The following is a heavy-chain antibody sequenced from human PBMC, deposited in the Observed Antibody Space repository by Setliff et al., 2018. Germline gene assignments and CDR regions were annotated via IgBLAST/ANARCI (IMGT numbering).Heavy chain of an antibody. CDR1: GGSISSYY. D-gene: IGHD6-19*01. V-gene: IGHV4-4*07. CDR2: IYIGGSA. CDR3: AREQWLDPPGYYYMDV. Sequence: SETLSLTCTVSGGSISSYYWSWIRQPAGKGLEWIGHIYIGGSANYNPSLTSRVTMSIDTSKNKFSLKLNSVTAADMAVYYCAREQWLDPPGYYYMDVWAKGTTVTVSS. J-gene: IGHJ6*03.